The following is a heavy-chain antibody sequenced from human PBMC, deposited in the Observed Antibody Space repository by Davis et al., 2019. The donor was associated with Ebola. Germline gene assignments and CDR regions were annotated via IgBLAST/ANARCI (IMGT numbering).Heavy chain of an antibody. CDR2: ISGSGGST. V-gene: IGHV3-23*01. CDR3: AKTRPAGDAFDI. J-gene: IGHJ3*02. D-gene: IGHD2-2*01. Sequence: GESLKISCAASGFTFSSYGMHWVRQAPGKGLEWVSAISGSGGSTYYADSVKGRFTISRDNSKNTLYLQMNSLRAEDTAVYYCAKTRPAGDAFDIWGQGTMVTVSS. CDR1: GFTFSSYG.